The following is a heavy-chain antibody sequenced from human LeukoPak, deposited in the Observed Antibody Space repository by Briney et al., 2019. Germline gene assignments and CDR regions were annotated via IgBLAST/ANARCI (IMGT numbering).Heavy chain of an antibody. CDR1: GFTFSSYS. D-gene: IGHD5-18*01. J-gene: IGHJ4*02. CDR2: ISSSSVI. CDR3: ARARGYSYGYSDY. Sequence: GGSLRLSCAASGFTFSSYSMNWVRQAPGKGLEWVSYISSSSVIDYADSVKGRFTISRDNAKNSLYLQMNSLRAEDTAFYYCARARGYSYGYSDYWGQGNLVTVSS. V-gene: IGHV3-48*01.